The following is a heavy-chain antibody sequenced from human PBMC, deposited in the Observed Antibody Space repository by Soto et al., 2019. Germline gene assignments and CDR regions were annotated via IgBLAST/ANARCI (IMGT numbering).Heavy chain of an antibody. CDR1: GFTFRSFA. CDR2: ISGTGDGT. J-gene: IGHJ4*02. Sequence: PGGSLRLSCAASGFTFRSFALSWVRQAPGKGLEWVSAISGTGDGTDYADSVKGRFTVSRDNFKNTLYLQMNSLRAEGTAVYYCAGPGYSSQDYWGQGTLVTVSS. D-gene: IGHD5-18*01. V-gene: IGHV3-23*01. CDR3: AGPGYSSQDY.